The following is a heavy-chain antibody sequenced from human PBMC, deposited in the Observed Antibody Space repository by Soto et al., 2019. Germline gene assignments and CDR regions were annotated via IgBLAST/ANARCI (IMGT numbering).Heavy chain of an antibody. D-gene: IGHD4-17*01. CDR2: IYPHDSDT. V-gene: IGHV5-51*01. J-gene: IGHJ6*02. CDR1: GYNFHTYW. Sequence: GESLKISCKGSGYNFHTYWIAWVRQIPWKGLEWVGFIYPHDSDTRYSPSLRGQVTISADKYINTAYLQWSSLKASDTAIYFCARPTDYHYGMQVWGQGTTVTLSS. CDR3: ARPTDYHYGMQV.